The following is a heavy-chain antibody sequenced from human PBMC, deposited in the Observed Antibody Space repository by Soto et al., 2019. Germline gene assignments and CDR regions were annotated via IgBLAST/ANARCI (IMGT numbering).Heavy chain of an antibody. J-gene: IGHJ4*02. CDR3: ASGRDGYNFLAF. V-gene: IGHV3-30-3*01. CDR1: GFTFSSYA. D-gene: IGHD5-12*01. Sequence: QVQLVESGGGVVQPGRSLRLSCAASGFTFSSYAMHWVRQAPGKGLEWVAVISYDGSNKYYADSVKGRFTISRDNSKNTLYLQMNSLRAEDTAVYYCASGRDGYNFLAFWGQGTLVTVSS. CDR2: ISYDGSNK.